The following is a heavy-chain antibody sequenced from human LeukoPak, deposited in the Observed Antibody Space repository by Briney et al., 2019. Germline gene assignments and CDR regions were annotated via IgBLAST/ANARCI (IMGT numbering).Heavy chain of an antibody. CDR1: GFTFSSYA. J-gene: IGHJ4*02. CDR2: ISYDGSNK. V-gene: IGHV3-30-3*01. Sequence: GGSLRLSCAASGFTFSSYAMHWVRQAPGKGLEWVAVISYDGSNKYYADSVKGRFTISRDNSKNTLYLQMDSLRAEDTAVYYCARDILYPWVWGQGTLVTVSS. D-gene: IGHD2-8*01. CDR3: ARDILYPWV.